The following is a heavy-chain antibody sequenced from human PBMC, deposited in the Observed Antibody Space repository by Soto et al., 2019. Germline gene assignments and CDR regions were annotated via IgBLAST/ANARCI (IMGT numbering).Heavy chain of an antibody. CDR2: IYYSGST. V-gene: IGHV4-30-4*01. D-gene: IGHD5-18*01. J-gene: IGHJ4*02. Sequence: YDWSWIRQPPGKGLEWIGYIYYSGSTYYNPSLKSRVTISVDTSKNQFSLKLSSVTAADTAVYYCATANVDTAMARLDYWGQGTLVTVSS. CDR3: ATANVDTAMARLDY. CDR1: YD.